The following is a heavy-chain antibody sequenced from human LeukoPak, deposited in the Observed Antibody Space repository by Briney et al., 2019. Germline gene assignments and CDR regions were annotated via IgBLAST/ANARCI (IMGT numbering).Heavy chain of an antibody. CDR3: ARLGGYCSGGSCSLYFDY. D-gene: IGHD2-15*01. Sequence: GESLKISCKGSGYSFTSYWIGWVRQIPGKGLEWMGIIYPGDSDIRYSPSFQGQVTISADKSISTAYLQWSSLKASDTAMYYCARLGGYCSGGSCSLYFDYWGQGTLVTVSS. CDR2: IYPGDSDI. V-gene: IGHV5-51*01. J-gene: IGHJ4*02. CDR1: GYSFTSYW.